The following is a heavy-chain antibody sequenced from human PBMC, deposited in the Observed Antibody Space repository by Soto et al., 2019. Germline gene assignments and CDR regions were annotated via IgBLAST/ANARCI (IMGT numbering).Heavy chain of an antibody. V-gene: IGHV3-23*01. D-gene: IGHD3-10*01. CDR2: MSGTAGNT. Sequence: EVQLLESGGGSVQPGGSLRLSCAASGFTFSNYAMTWVRQAPGKGLEWVSTMSGTAGNTYYADSVKGGFTISRDNSKNTLYLQMNSLRAEDTAVYYCAKKYYFGSGSYVFYFDYWGQGTLVTVSS. CDR1: GFTFSNYA. CDR3: AKKYYFGSGSYVFYFDY. J-gene: IGHJ4*02.